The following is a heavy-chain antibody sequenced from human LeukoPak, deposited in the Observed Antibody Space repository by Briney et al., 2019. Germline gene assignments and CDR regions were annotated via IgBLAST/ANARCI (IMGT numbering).Heavy chain of an antibody. J-gene: IGHJ2*01. CDR3: ARDVDWNYVRYFDL. V-gene: IGHV1-2*04. CDR1: GYTFTGYY. Sequence: ASVKVSCKASGYTFTGYYMHWVRQAPGQGLEWMGWINPNSGGTNYAQKFQGWVTMTRDTSISTAYMELSRLRSDDTAVYYCARDVDWNYVRYFDLWGRGTLVTVSS. D-gene: IGHD1-7*01. CDR2: INPNSGGT.